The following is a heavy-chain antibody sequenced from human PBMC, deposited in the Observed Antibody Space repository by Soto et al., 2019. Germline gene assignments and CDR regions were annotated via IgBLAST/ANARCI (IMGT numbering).Heavy chain of an antibody. V-gene: IGHV5-51*01. Sequence: PGESLKISCNGSGYSFTTYWIGWVRQMPGKGLEWMGIINPRDSDTRYSPSFQGQVTISADKSINTAYLQWSSLKASDTAMYYCARPGSSSSDYWGQGTLVTVSS. J-gene: IGHJ4*02. D-gene: IGHD6-6*01. CDR2: INPRDSDT. CDR3: ARPGSSSSDY. CDR1: GYSFTTYW.